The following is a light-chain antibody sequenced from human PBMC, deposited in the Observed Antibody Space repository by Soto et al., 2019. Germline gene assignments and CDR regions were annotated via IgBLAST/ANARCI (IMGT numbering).Light chain of an antibody. CDR2: WAS. CDR3: HQYESTPPT. CDR1: QSVLYSSNNKNY. J-gene: IGKJ2*01. V-gene: IGKV4-1*01. Sequence: DIVMTQSPDSLAVSLGERATINCKSSQSVLYSSNNKNYLAWYQQRPGQPPKLLIYWASTRESGVPDRFSGSGSGTDFTLTITSLQAEDVAFYYCHQYESTPPTFGQGTKLEIK.